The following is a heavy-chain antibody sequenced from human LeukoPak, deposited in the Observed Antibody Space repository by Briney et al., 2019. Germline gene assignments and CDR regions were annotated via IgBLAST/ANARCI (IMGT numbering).Heavy chain of an antibody. CDR2: IYHSGST. Sequence: PSETLSLTCAVPGGSISSGGYSWSWIRQPPEKGLEWIGYIYHSGSTYYNPSLKSRVTISVDRSKNQFSLKLSSVTAADTAVYYCARDGVPGVGAIDYWGQGTLVTVSS. V-gene: IGHV4-30-2*01. D-gene: IGHD3-10*01. J-gene: IGHJ4*02. CDR1: GGSISSGGYS. CDR3: ARDGVPGVGAIDY.